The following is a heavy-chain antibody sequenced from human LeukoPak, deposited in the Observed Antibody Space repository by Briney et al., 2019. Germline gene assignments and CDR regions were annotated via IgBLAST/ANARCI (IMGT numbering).Heavy chain of an antibody. J-gene: IGHJ4*02. D-gene: IGHD3-22*01. CDR1: GYTFTSYG. CDR3: ARDSGEYYYDSSGYYSPLLY. Sequence: GASVKVSCKASGYTFTSYGISWVRQVPGQGLEWMGWISAYNGNTNYAQKLQGRVTMTTDTSTSTAYMELRSLRSDDTAVYYCARDSGEYYYDSSGYYSPLLYWGQGTLVTVSS. V-gene: IGHV1-18*01. CDR2: ISAYNGNT.